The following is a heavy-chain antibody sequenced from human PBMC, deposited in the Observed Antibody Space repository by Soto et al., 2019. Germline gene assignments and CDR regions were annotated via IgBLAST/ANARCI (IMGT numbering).Heavy chain of an antibody. J-gene: IGHJ3*02. D-gene: IGHD3-10*01. CDR2: IYYSGST. V-gene: IGHV4-61*01. CDR1: GGSISSGNYY. Sequence: SETLSLTCTVSGGSISSGNYYWSWIRQPPGKGLEWIGYIYYSGSTNYNPSLKSRVTISVDTSKNQFSLKLSSVTAADTAVYYCARVWGGAFDIWGQGTMVTVSS. CDR3: ARVWGGAFDI.